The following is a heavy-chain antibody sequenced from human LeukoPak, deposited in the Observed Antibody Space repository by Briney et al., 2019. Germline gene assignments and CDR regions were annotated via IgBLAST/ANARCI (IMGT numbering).Heavy chain of an antibody. CDR1: GYTFTGYY. D-gene: IGHD3-22*01. V-gene: IGHV1-2*06. CDR3: ARGGTYDSSGYEDY. J-gene: IGHJ4*02. CDR2: INPNSGGT. Sequence: ASVTVSCTASGYTFTGYYMHWVRQAPGQGLEWMGRINPNSGGTNYAQKFQGRVTMTRDTSISTAYMELSRLRSDDTAVYYCARGGTYDSSGYEDYWGQGTLVTVSS.